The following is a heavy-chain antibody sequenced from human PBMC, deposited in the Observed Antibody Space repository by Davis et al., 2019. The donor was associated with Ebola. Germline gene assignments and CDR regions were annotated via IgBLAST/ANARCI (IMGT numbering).Heavy chain of an antibody. CDR2: IKQDGSAK. V-gene: IGHV3-7*03. D-gene: IGHD6-13*01. J-gene: IGHJ4*02. CDR1: GFTFSSYW. Sequence: GESLKISCAASGFTFSSYWMSWVRPAPGKGPEWVANIKQDGSAKYYVGSVKGRFTISRDNAKNSLYLQMNSLRAEDTAVYYCARDEIAAAGFDYWGQGTLVTVSS. CDR3: ARDEIAAAGFDY.